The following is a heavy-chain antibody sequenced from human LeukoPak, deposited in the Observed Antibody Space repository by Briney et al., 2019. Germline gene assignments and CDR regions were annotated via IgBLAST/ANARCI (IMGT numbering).Heavy chain of an antibody. D-gene: IGHD1-26*01. J-gene: IGHJ4*02. Sequence: GGPLRLSCAASGFIVSGNFMSWVRQAPGKGLDGVSVTYSGGSTYSADSVKGRFTISGDNSKNTLYLQMSLQRAEDTAVYYCTTTFGGTYTAFDYWGQGTMVTVSS. CDR3: TTTFGGTYTAFDY. V-gene: IGHV3-66*01. CDR1: GFIVSGNF. CDR2: TYSGGST.